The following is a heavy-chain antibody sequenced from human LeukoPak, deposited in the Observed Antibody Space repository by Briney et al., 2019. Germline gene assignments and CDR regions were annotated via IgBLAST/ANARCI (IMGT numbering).Heavy chain of an antibody. D-gene: IGHD2-2*01. V-gene: IGHV3-74*01. CDR2: IKKDGSTT. Sequence: GGSLRLSCAASGFTFSSYWMHWVRQAPGKGLVWVSRIKKDGSTTDYADSVKGRFTISRDNARNTLYLQMNSLRAEDTAVYYRATFCTSSTCALDFWGQGTLVTVSS. CDR1: GFTFSSYW. J-gene: IGHJ4*02. CDR3: ATFCTSSTCALDF.